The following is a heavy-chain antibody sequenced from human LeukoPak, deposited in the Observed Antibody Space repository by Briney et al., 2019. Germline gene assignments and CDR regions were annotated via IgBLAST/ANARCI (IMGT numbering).Heavy chain of an antibody. CDR2: TYDSGSS. V-gene: IGHV4-59*12. Sequence: SETLSLTCAVSGGSMRNYYWSWIRQPPGKGLEWIGYTYDSGSSSYNPSLRSRVSIPIDKSKNQFSLQLNSVTPEDTAVYYCARDRPVAGYFDYWGQGTLVTVCS. J-gene: IGHJ4*02. CDR1: GGSMRNYY. D-gene: IGHD6-19*01. CDR3: ARDRPVAGYFDY.